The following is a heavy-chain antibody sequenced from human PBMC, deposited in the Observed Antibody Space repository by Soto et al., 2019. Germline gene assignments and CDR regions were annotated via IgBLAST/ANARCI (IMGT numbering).Heavy chain of an antibody. J-gene: IGHJ6*02. CDR1: GFTFSGYS. Sequence: PGGSLRLSCAASGFTFSGYSMNWVRQAPGKGLEWVSSVSSSSSHIYYADSVKGRFTISRDNADNSLYLQMNSLRADDTAVYFCARGISAYVVVVPAALDVWGQGTTVTVSS. CDR2: VSSSSSHI. V-gene: IGHV3-21*01. CDR3: ARGISAYVVVVPAALDV. D-gene: IGHD2-2*01.